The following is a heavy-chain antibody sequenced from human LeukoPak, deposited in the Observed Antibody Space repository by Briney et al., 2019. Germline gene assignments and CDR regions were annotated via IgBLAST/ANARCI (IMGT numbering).Heavy chain of an antibody. CDR1: GFTVSTNY. CDR2: IYSGGST. V-gene: IGHV3-66*01. CDR3: ARDSSVTLSFDY. J-gene: IGHJ4*02. D-gene: IGHD3-9*01. Sequence: GGSLRPSCAASGFTVSTNYMSWVRQAPGKGLEWVSVIYSGGSTYYADSVKGRFTISRDNSKNTLYLQMNSLRAEDTAVYYCARDSSVTLSFDYWGQGTLVTVSS.